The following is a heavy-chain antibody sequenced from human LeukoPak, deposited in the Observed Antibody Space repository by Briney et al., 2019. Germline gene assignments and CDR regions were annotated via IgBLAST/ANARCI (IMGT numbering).Heavy chain of an antibody. CDR2: VYHTGST. J-gene: IGHJ5*02. V-gene: IGHV4-61*01. Sequence: ASETLSLTCTVSGDPVSRGSYYWSWIRQPPGKELEWIGYVYHTGSTNYNPSLKSRVTIPVDTPKNEFSLKMTSVTAADTAVYYCARGFASGWYSRYDPWGQGTLVTVSS. CDR3: ARGFASGWYSRYDP. CDR1: GDPVSRGSYY. D-gene: IGHD6-19*01.